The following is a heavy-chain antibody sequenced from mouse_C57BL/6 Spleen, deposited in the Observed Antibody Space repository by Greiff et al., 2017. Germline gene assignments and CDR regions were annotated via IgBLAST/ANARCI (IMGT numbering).Heavy chain of an antibody. CDR1: GYTFTSYW. J-gene: IGHJ3*01. CDR3: ARYERDYYGSSYGWFAY. D-gene: IGHD1-1*01. V-gene: IGHV1-72*01. Sequence: QVQLQQPGAELVKPGASVKLSCKASGYTFTSYWMHWVKQRPGRGLEWIGRIDPNSGGTKYNEKFKSKATLTVDTPSSTAYRQLSSLTSEDSAVYYCARYERDYYGSSYGWFAYWGQGTLVTVSA. CDR2: IDPNSGGT.